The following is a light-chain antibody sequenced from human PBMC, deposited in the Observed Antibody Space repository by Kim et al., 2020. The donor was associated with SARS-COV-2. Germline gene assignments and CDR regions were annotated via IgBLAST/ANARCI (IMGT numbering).Light chain of an antibody. CDR1: QTIDNR. V-gene: IGKV1-5*03. CDR3: QQYETYWT. CDR2: KAS. Sequence: DIQMTQSPSTRSASVGDRVTITCRASQTIDNRLAWYQQKPGKAPNLLIYKASKLHSGVPSRFSGSGSGTEFTLTISSLQPDDFAIYFCQQYETYWTFGLGTKVDI. J-gene: IGKJ1*01.